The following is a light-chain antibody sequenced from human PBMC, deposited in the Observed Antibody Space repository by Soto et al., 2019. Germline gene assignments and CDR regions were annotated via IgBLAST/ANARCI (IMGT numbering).Light chain of an antibody. V-gene: IGKV1-9*01. CDR1: QGISTF. CDR3: QQLNSYPSIA. Sequence: IQLTQSPSSLSASVGDRVTITCRASQGISTFLAWYQQKPGKAPKLLIFGASTLQSGVPSRFSGGGSGTDFTLSISSLQPEDFATYYCQQLNSYPSIAFGQGTRLEIK. J-gene: IGKJ5*01. CDR2: GAS.